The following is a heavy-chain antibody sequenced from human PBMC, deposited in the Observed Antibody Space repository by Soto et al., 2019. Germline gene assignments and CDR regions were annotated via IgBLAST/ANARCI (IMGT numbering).Heavy chain of an antibody. D-gene: IGHD3-22*01. J-gene: IGHJ5*02. CDR1: GYRFTSYW. Sequence: PGESLKISCRTSGYRFTSYWIAWVRQMPGKGLEWMGIIFPSDSDTRYSPSFQGQVTISADRSTSTVFLQWASLKASDTAVYFCARKDISGYFNWFDPWGQGTRGTVSS. V-gene: IGHV5-51*01. CDR3: ARKDISGYFNWFDP. CDR2: IFPSDSDT.